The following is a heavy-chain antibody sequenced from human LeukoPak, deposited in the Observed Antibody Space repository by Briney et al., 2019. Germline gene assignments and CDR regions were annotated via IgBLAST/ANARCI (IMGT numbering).Heavy chain of an antibody. Sequence: GESLKISCKGSGYSFTSYWIGWVRQMPGKGLEWMGIIYPGDPDTRYRPSFQGQVTISADKSISTAYLQWSSLKALDTAMYYCARQSYYDSSGYSPLSAFDIWGQGTMVTVSS. CDR1: GYSFTSYW. CDR3: ARQSYYDSSGYSPLSAFDI. V-gene: IGHV5-51*01. J-gene: IGHJ3*02. CDR2: IYPGDPDT. D-gene: IGHD3-22*01.